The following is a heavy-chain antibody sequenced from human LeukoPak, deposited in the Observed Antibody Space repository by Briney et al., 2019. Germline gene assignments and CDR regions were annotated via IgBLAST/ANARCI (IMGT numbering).Heavy chain of an antibody. CDR1: GFTFSSYS. V-gene: IGHV3-23*01. J-gene: IGHJ4*02. CDR2: ISGSGGST. CDR3: AKDRLAAAGKATDY. D-gene: IGHD6-13*01. Sequence: PGGSLRLSCAASGFTFSSYSMNWVRQAPGKGLEWVSAISGSGGSTYYADSVKGRFTISRDNSKNTLYLQMNSLRAEDTAVYYCAKDRLAAAGKATDYWGQGTLVTVSS.